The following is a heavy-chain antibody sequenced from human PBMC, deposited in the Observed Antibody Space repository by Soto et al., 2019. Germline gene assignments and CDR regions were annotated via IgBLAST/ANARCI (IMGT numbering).Heavy chain of an antibody. D-gene: IGHD5-12*01. Sequence: LRLSCAVSGFSLSSYEMNWVRQAPGKGLEWVSYISVSGSTVYYADSVKGRLTISRDNAKNSLDLQMNSLRAEDTAVYYCARTQWLSYAFDMWGQGTKVTVSS. CDR2: ISVSGSTV. V-gene: IGHV3-48*03. CDR1: GFSLSSYE. J-gene: IGHJ3*02. CDR3: ARTQWLSYAFDM.